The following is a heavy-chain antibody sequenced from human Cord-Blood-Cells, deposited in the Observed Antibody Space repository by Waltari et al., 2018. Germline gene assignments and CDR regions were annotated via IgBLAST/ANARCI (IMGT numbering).Heavy chain of an antibody. V-gene: IGHV4-59*01. CDR2: IYYSGST. Sequence: QVQLQESGPGLVKPSETLSLTCTVSGGSISRYYWSWIRQPPGKGLEWIGYIYYSGSTNYNPSLKSRVTISVATSKNQFSLKLSSVTAADTAVYYCARDNGGWGQGTLVTVSS. J-gene: IGHJ4*02. D-gene: IGHD2-8*01. CDR3: ARDNGG. CDR1: GGSISRYY.